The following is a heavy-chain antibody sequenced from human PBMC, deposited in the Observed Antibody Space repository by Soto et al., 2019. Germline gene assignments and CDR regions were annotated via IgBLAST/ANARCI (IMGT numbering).Heavy chain of an antibody. CDR3: ARVPYYYDSSGYDY. CDR1: GFTFSSYG. Sequence: PGGSLRLSCASSGFTFSSYGIHWVRQAPGKGLEWVAVIWYDGSNKYYADSVKGRFTISRDNSKNTLYLQMNSLRAEDTAVYYCARVPYYYDSSGYDYWGQGTLVTVSS. J-gene: IGHJ4*02. D-gene: IGHD3-22*01. V-gene: IGHV3-33*01. CDR2: IWYDGSNK.